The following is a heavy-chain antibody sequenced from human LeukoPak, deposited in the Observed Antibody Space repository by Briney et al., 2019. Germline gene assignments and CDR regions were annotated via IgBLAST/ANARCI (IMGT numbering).Heavy chain of an antibody. V-gene: IGHV4-34*01. CDR2: INHSGST. CDR3: ARDGIAVAGPVT. Sequence: SETLSLTCAVYGGSFSGYYWSWIRQPPGKGLEWIGEINHSGSTNYNPSLKSRVTISVDTSKNQFSLKLSSVTAADTAVYYCARDGIAVAGPVTWGQGTLVTVSS. CDR1: GGSFSGYY. J-gene: IGHJ5*02. D-gene: IGHD6-19*01.